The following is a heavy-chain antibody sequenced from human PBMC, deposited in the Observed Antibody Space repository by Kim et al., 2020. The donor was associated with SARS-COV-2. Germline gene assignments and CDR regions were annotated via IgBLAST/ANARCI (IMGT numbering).Heavy chain of an antibody. CDR3: ARVSYHLLRFLEWPEYYFDY. J-gene: IGHJ4*02. D-gene: IGHD3-3*01. V-gene: IGHV4-59*01. Sequence: RVTISVDTSKNQFSLKLSSVTAADTAVYYCARVSYHLLRFLEWPEYYFDYWGQGTLVTVSS.